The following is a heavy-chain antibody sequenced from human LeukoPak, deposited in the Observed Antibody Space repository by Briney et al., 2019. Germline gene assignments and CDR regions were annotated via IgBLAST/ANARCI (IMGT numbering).Heavy chain of an antibody. V-gene: IGHV3-23*01. Sequence: AGGSLRLSCAASGFTLSTYAMSWVRQTPGKGLEWVAATSSSDAGTYHADSVRCRFTISRDNSKNTLYLQMNSLRAEDAAVYFCAKAPVTSCRGAYCYPFDSWGQGTLVTVSS. D-gene: IGHD2-21*01. CDR1: GFTLSTYA. J-gene: IGHJ4*02. CDR2: TSSSDAGT. CDR3: AKAPVTSCRGAYCYPFDS.